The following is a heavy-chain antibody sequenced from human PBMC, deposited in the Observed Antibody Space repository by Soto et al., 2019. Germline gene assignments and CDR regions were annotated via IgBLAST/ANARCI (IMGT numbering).Heavy chain of an antibody. CDR1: GYTFTGYY. J-gene: IGHJ6*02. D-gene: IGHD5-18*01. V-gene: IGHV1-2*02. Sequence: ASVKVFCKASGYTFTGYYMHWVRQAPGQGLEWMGWINPNSGGTNYAQKFQGRVTMTRDTSISTAYMELSRLRSDDTAVYYCARDRGYSYGTLFLGYYYGMDVWGQGTTVTVSS. CDR3: ARDRGYSYGTLFLGYYYGMDV. CDR2: INPNSGGT.